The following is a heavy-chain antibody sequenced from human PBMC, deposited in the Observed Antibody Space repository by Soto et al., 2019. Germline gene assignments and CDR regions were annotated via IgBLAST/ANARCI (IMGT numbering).Heavy chain of an antibody. V-gene: IGHV3-11*01. CDR1: GFTFSDYY. D-gene: IGHD2-2*01. Sequence: GGSLRLSCAASGFTFSDYYMGWIRQAPGKGLEWVSYISSSGSTIYYADSVKGRFTISRDNAKNSLYLQMNSLRAEDTAVYYCASSVVPAAMIFDPWGQGTLVTVSS. CDR3: ASSVVPAAMIFDP. CDR2: ISSSGSTI. J-gene: IGHJ5*02.